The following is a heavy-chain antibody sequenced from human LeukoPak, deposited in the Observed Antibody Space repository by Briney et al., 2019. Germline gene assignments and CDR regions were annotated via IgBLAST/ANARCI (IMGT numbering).Heavy chain of an antibody. Sequence: GGSLRLSCAASGFTFSSYGMHWVRQAPGKGLEWVAVISNDGSNKYYVDSVKGRFTISRDTSKNTLYLQMNSLRAEDTAVYYCASDNPYLVWGKGTTVTISS. CDR2: ISNDGSNK. CDR1: GFTFSSYG. V-gene: IGHV3-30*03. D-gene: IGHD1-14*01. J-gene: IGHJ6*04. CDR3: ASDNPYLV.